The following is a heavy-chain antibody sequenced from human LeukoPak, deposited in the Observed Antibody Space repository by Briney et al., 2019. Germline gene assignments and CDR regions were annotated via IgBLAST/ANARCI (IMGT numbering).Heavy chain of an antibody. CDR3: AKTIVGATTVDY. CDR2: ISYDGSNK. Sequence: GRSLRLSCAASGFTFDDYAMHWVRQAPGKGLEWVAVISYDGSNKYYADSVKGRFTISRDNSKNTLYLQVNSLRAEDTAVYYCAKTIVGATTVDYWGQGTLVTVSS. J-gene: IGHJ4*02. D-gene: IGHD1-26*01. V-gene: IGHV3-30*18. CDR1: GFTFDDYA.